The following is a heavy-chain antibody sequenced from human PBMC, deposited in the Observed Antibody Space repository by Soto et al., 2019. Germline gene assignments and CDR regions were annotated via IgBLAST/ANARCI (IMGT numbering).Heavy chain of an antibody. CDR1: GFTFSSYA. V-gene: IGHV3-23*01. J-gene: IGHJ4*02. CDR3: AKDKPPFLVRGSVDY. CDR2: ISGSGGST. Sequence: PGGSLRLSCAASGFTFSSYAMSWVRQAPGKGLEWVSAISGSGGSTYYADSVKGRFTISRDNSKNALYLQMNSLRAEDTAVYYCAKDKPPFLVRGSVDYWGQGTLVTVSS. D-gene: IGHD3-10*01.